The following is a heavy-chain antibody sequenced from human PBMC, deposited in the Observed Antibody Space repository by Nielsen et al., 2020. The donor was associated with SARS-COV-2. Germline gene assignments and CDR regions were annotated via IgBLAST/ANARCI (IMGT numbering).Heavy chain of an antibody. D-gene: IGHD7-27*01. CDR1: GYTFTGYY. V-gene: IGHV1-2*04. CDR3: ARGGQLGIWSRGADGFDY. J-gene: IGHJ4*02. CDR2: INPNSGGT. Sequence: ASVKVSCKASGYTFTGYYMHWVRQAPGRGLEWMGWINPNSGGTNYAQKFQGWVTMTRDTSISTAYMELSRLGSDDTAVYYCARGGQLGIWSRGADGFDYWGQGTLVTVSP.